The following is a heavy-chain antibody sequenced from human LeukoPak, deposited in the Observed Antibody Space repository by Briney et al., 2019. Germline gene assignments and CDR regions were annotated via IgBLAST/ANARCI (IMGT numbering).Heavy chain of an antibody. CDR2: INSDGSST. CDR3: ARDLGRALELVGGGDY. J-gene: IGHJ4*02. V-gene: IGHV3-74*01. D-gene: IGHD6-6*01. CDR1: GFTFTSYC. Sequence: GGSVRLSCAASGFTFTSYCMHSVRQAPRKGLVWVSCINSDGSSTSYADSVKGRFTISRDNAKNTLYLQMNSLRAEDTAVYYCARDLGRALELVGGGDYWGQGTLVTVSS.